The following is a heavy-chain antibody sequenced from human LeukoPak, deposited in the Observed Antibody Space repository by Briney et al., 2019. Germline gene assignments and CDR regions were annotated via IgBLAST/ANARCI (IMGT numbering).Heavy chain of an antibody. J-gene: IGHJ4*02. CDR1: GFTFSRYW. D-gene: IGHD6-13*01. CDR3: ATLAAAGTNY. Sequence: GGSLTLSCLASGFTFSRYWMHWLRQPAGKGLVWVSCDYYDGSDPRYADSVRGRLTISRDNAKNTLYLQRNSLSAEDTAVYYCATLAAAGTNYWGQGTLVTVSS. CDR2: DYYDGSDP. V-gene: IGHV3-74*01.